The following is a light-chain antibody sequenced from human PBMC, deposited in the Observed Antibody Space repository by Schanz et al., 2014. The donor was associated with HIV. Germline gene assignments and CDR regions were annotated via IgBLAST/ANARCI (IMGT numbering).Light chain of an antibody. CDR3: QQSFNPPHT. V-gene: IGKV1-39*01. CDR2: AAS. Sequence: DIQMTQSPSSLSASVGDRVTITCRASQSISIFLNWYQQKPGKAPKLLIYAASILESGVPSRFGGSGSGTTFTLSISSLQPEDFATYYCQQSFNPPHTFGQGTKLAIK. J-gene: IGKJ2*01. CDR1: QSISIF.